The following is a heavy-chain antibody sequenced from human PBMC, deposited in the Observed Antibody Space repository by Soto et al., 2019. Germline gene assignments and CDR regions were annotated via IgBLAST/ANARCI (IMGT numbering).Heavy chain of an antibody. CDR2: MNIGSSS. CDR1: GFTFSTYN. D-gene: IGHD2-8*01. V-gene: IGHV3-48*02. CDR3: ARVVDGVSGADY. Sequence: GGSLRLSCEASGFTFSTYNMIWVRQAPGKGLEWVSYMNIGSSSIYADSVKGRFTISRDNARNSLYLQMNSLRDEDTAVYYCARVVDGVSGADYWGQGTLVTVSS. J-gene: IGHJ4*02.